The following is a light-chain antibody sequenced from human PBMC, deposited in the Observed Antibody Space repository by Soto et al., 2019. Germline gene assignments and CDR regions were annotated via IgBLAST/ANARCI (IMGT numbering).Light chain of an antibody. CDR1: SSNIGNNY. CDR3: GPWDSSRSAGKWV. Sequence: QSVLTQPPSVSAAPGQKVTISCSGSSSNIGNNYVSWYQQLPGTAPKLLIYDNNKRPSGIPDRFSGSKSGTSATLGVTGPQTGDEADYYCGPWDSSRSAGKWVFGGGTKLTVL. J-gene: IGLJ3*02. CDR2: DNN. V-gene: IGLV1-51*01.